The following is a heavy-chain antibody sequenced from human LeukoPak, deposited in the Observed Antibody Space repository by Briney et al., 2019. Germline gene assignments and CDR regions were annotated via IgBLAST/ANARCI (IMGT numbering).Heavy chain of an antibody. D-gene: IGHD3-16*02. CDR1: GFTVSSNY. CDR2: IYSGGST. CDR3: ARDWRLRLGELSSYYFDY. V-gene: IGHV3-66*01. Sequence: LPGGSLRLSCAASGFTVSSNYMNWVRQAPGRGLEWVSVIYSGGSTYYADSVKGRFSISRDNSKNTLYLQMNSLRAEDTAVYYCARDWRLRLGELSSYYFDYWGQGTLVTVSS. J-gene: IGHJ4*02.